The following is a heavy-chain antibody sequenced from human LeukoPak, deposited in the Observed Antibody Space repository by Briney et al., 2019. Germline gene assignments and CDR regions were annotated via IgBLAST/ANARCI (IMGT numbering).Heavy chain of an antibody. D-gene: IGHD3-9*01. CDR3: ARLGWYYDILTGYSYYYYGMDV. Sequence: TGGSLRLSCAASGFTFSSYEMNWVRQAPGKGLEWVSYISSSGSTIYYADSVKGRFTISRDNAKNSLYLQMNSLRAEDTAVYYCARLGWYYDILTGYSYYYYGMDVWGKGTTVTVSS. CDR1: GFTFSSYE. V-gene: IGHV3-48*03. J-gene: IGHJ6*04. CDR2: ISSSGSTI.